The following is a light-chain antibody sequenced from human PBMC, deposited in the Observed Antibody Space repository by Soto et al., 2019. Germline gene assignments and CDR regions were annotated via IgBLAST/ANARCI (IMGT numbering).Light chain of an antibody. J-gene: IGKJ4*01. Sequence: EIVMTQSPATLSVSPGEGATLSCTASESINNNLAWYQQKPAQAPRLLIYAATTRATGFPARFSGSGSGTEFTLTISSLQSEDVAVYYCQQQHKWPLTFGGGTKVDIK. V-gene: IGKV3-15*01. CDR3: QQQHKWPLT. CDR1: ESINNN. CDR2: AAT.